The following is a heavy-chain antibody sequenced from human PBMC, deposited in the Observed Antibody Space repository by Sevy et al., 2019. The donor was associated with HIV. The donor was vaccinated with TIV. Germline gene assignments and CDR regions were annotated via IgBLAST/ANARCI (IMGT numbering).Heavy chain of an antibody. D-gene: IGHD1-26*01. V-gene: IGHV3-7*01. CDR1: AFTFSRYW. J-gene: IGHJ4*02. CDR3: ARDSGNYYFNY. CDR2: IKQDGSQK. Sequence: GGSLRLSCAASAFTFSRYWMGWVRRAPGKGLEWVANIKQDGSQKYYVDSVKGRFTISRDNAKNSLYLQMNSLRAKDTAVYYCARDSGNYYFNYWGQGALVTVSS.